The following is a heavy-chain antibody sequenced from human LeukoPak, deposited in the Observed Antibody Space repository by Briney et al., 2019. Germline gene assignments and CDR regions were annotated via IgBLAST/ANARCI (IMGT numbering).Heavy chain of an antibody. CDR2: IYSGGST. J-gene: IGHJ1*01. V-gene: IGHV3-66*01. Sequence: GGSLRLSCAASEFSVGSNYMTWVRQAPGKGLEWVSLIYSGGSTYYADSVKGRFTISRDNSKNTLYLQMNSLRAEDTAVYYCAKSIAVAEGYFQHWGQGTLVTVSS. CDR3: AKSIAVAEGYFQH. D-gene: IGHD6-19*01. CDR1: EFSVGSNY.